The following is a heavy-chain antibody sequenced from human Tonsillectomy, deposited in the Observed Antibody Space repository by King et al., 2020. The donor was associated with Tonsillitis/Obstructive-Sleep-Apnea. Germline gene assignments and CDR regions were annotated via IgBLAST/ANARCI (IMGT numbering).Heavy chain of an antibody. Sequence: VQLVESGGGVVQPGRSLRLSCAASGFSFSKHGMHWVRQAQGKGLEWVAGISDDGSNEFYGDSVKGRFTISRDNSKNTLSLQMNSLRVEDTAVFYCVKDLGRITIFALDFWGKGTTVTVSS. J-gene: IGHJ6*04. V-gene: IGHV3-30*18. CDR3: VKDLGRITIFALDF. D-gene: IGHD3-3*01. CDR2: ISDDGSNE. CDR1: GFSFSKHG.